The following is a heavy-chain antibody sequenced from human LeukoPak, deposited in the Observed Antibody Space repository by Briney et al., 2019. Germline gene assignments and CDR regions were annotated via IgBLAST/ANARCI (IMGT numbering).Heavy chain of an antibody. V-gene: IGHV3-23*01. Sequence: GGSLRLSCAASGFTFSSYAMSWVRQAPGKGLEWVSAISGSGGSTYYADSVKGRFTISRDNSKNTLYLQMNSLRAEDTAVYYCAKGFGNYYDSSGYSPPDYWGQGTLVTVSS. CDR1: GFTFSSYA. CDR3: AKGFGNYYDSSGYSPPDY. D-gene: IGHD3-22*01. J-gene: IGHJ4*02. CDR2: ISGSGGST.